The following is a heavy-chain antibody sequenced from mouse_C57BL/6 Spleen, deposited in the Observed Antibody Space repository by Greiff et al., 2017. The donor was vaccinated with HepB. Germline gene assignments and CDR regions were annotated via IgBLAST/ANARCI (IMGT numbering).Heavy chain of an antibody. J-gene: IGHJ4*01. D-gene: IGHD2-4*01. CDR3: ARLDGYDYDGGRVMDY. V-gene: IGHV1-42*01. CDR1: GYSFTGYY. CDR2: INPSTGGT. Sequence: VQLQQSGPELVKPGASVKISCKASGYSFTGYYMNWVKQSPEKSLEWIGEINPSTGGTTYNQKFKAKATLTVDKSSSTAYMQLKSLTSEDSAVYYCARLDGYDYDGGRVMDYWGQGTSVTVSS.